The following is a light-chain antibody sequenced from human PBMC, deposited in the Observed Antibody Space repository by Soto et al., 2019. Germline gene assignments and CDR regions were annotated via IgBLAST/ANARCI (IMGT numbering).Light chain of an antibody. CDR1: QGIISH. V-gene: IGKV1-9*01. CDR2: AAS. CDR3: QQLNSYPVT. Sequence: DIQLTQSPSFLSASVGDRVTITCRASQGIISHLAWYQQKAGKAPKLLLYAASTLQRGVPSRFSGSGSGTEFTLTIGGLQTEDFATYYCQQLNSYPVTFGGGTKVAIK. J-gene: IGKJ4*01.